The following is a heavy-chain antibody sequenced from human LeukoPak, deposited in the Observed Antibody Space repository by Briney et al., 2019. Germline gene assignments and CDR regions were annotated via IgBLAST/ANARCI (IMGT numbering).Heavy chain of an antibody. CDR1: GGSISSYY. V-gene: IGHV4-59*12. D-gene: IGHD2-15*01. Sequence: PSETLSLTCTVSGGSISSYYWSWIRQPPGKGLEWIGYIYYSGSTNYNPSLKSRVTISVDTSKNQFSLKLSSVTAADTAVYYCARRRLGYCSGGSCPNWFDPWGQGTLVTVSS. CDR2: IYYSGST. CDR3: ARRRLGYCSGGSCPNWFDP. J-gene: IGHJ5*02.